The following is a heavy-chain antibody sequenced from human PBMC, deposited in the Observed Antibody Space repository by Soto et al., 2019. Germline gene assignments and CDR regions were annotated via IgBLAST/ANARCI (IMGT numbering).Heavy chain of an antibody. CDR1: GYTFTHYV. V-gene: IGHV1-18*04. J-gene: IGHJ4*02. CDR3: ARDERGTCTSSICYYFDY. CDR2: TSADNGDT. Sequence: GASLKVSWKASGYTFTHYVFSWVLQAPGQLVDWMAWTSADNGDTNYAPKLQGRGTLTTDASTGTAYMELRSLRSDDTAVYYCARDERGTCTSSICYYFDYWGQGTLVTV. D-gene: IGHD2-2*01.